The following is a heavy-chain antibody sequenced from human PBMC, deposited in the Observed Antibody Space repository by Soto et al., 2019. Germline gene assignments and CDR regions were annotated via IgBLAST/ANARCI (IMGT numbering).Heavy chain of an antibody. CDR2: IYSGGTT. V-gene: IGHV4-59*01. D-gene: IGHD1-26*01. CDR1: GGSISSYY. Sequence: QVQLQESGPGLVTPSETLSLSCTVSGGSISSYYWSWIRQPPGKGLEWIGFIYSGGTTYYSPSLKRRITISVDTSQNQFSLYLTSVTPADTAIYYCARVGATTRAFDIWGQGTMVTVSS. CDR3: ARVGATTRAFDI. J-gene: IGHJ3*02.